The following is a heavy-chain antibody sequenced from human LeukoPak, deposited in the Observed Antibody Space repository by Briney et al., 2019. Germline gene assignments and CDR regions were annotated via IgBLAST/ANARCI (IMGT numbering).Heavy chain of an antibody. CDR1: GGSISSSSCY. V-gene: IGHV4-39*07. CDR3: ARGDGRQQLVLVY. J-gene: IGHJ4*02. Sequence: PSETLSLTCTVSGGSISSSSCYWGWIRQPPGKGLEWIGSIYYSGSTYYNPSLKSRVTISVDTSKNQFSLKLSSVTAADTAVYYCARGDGRQQLVLVYWGQGTLVTVSS. CDR2: IYYSGST. D-gene: IGHD6-13*01.